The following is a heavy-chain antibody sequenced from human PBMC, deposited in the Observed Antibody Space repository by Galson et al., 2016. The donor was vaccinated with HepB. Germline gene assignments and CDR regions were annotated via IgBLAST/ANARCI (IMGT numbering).Heavy chain of an antibody. CDR1: GGSISSRGCY. CDR2: IYYSGGT. V-gene: IGHV4-31*03. D-gene: IGHD2-15*01. Sequence: TLSLTCTVSGGSISSRGCYWSWIRQHPGKGLEWIGYIYYSGGTYYNPSLQSRLTISLDTSKNHFSLKLDSVTAADTAVYYCAGYEVVSFDYWGQGTLVTVSS. J-gene: IGHJ4*02. CDR3: AGYEVVSFDY.